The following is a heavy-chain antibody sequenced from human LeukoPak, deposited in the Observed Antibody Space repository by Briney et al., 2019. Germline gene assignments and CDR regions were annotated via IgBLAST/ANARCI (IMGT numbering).Heavy chain of an antibody. J-gene: IGHJ4*02. CDR2: ISGSTGTI. D-gene: IGHD3-10*01. CDR3: ARIKGYFDSGNYYGFFDY. Sequence: GGSLRLSCAAPGYTFSGYAMSWVRQAPGKGLEWVSAISGSTGTIYYADSVKGRFTISRDNSKNTLYLQMKSLRAEDTAVYHCARIKGYFDSGNYYGFFDYWGQGTLVTVSS. V-gene: IGHV3-23*01. CDR1: GYTFSGYA.